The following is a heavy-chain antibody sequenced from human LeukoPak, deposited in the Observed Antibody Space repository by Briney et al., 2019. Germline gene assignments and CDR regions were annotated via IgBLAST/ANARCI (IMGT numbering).Heavy chain of an antibody. CDR2: TYSGGST. D-gene: IGHD6-19*01. Sequence: GGSLRLSCAASVFTASSNYMGWVRQAPGKGLEWVSVTYSGGSTYYADPAKGRFTISRDNSKNTLYLQMNSLRAEDTAVYYCASLAVAVRGVGYWGQGTLVTVSS. CDR3: ASLAVAVRGVGY. J-gene: IGHJ4*02. V-gene: IGHV3-53*01. CDR1: VFTASSNY.